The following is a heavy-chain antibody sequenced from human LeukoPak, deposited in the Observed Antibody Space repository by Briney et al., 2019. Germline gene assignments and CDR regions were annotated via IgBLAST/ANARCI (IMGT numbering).Heavy chain of an antibody. Sequence: ASVKVSCKASGYTFTRYGISWVRQTPGQGLEWMGWISAYNGNTNYAQKLQGRVTMTTDTSTSTAYMELRSLRSDDTAVYYCARDLGSLLVVDFDYWGQGTLVTVSS. CDR1: GYTFTRYG. CDR2: ISAYNGNT. CDR3: ARDLGSLLVVDFDY. V-gene: IGHV1-18*01. J-gene: IGHJ4*02. D-gene: IGHD3-22*01.